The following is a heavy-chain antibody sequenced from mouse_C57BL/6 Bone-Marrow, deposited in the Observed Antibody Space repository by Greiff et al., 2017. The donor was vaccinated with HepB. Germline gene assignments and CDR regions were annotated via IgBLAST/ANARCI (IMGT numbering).Heavy chain of an antibody. CDR3: ARDGYGVMDY. CDR1: GFTFSSYA. D-gene: IGHD2-2*01. J-gene: IGHJ4*01. V-gene: IGHV5-4*01. CDR2: ISDGGSYT. Sequence: EVNLVESGGGLVKPGGSLKLSCAASGFTFSSYAMSWVRQTPEKRLEWVATISDGGSYTYYPDNVKGRFTISRDNAKNNLYLQMSHLKSEDTAMYYCARDGYGVMDYWGQGTSVTVSS.